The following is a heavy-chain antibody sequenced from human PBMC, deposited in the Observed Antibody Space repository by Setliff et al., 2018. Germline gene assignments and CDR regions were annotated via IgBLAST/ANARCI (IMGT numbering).Heavy chain of an antibody. V-gene: IGHV1-18*01. D-gene: IGHD3-3*01. CDR2: ISGYDGNT. J-gene: IGHJ6*01. CDR3: ARERIYDGLNYNGMDV. CDR1: GYTFSNYG. Sequence: ASVKVSCKTSGYTFSNYGVSWVRQAPGLGLEWMGWISGYDGNTKYAQNLHGRVTMTTDTSTTTAYMELRSLRSDDTAVYYCARERIYDGLNYNGMDVWGQGTTVTVSS.